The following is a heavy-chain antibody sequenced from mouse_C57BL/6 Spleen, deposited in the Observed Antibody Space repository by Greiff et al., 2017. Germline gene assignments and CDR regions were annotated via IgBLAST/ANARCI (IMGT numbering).Heavy chain of an antibody. V-gene: IGHV14-4*01. J-gene: IGHJ3*01. D-gene: IGHD2-10*02. CDR1: GFNIKDDY. Sequence: VQLQQSGAELVRPGASVKLSCTASGFNIKDDYMHWVKQRPEQGLEWIGWIDPENGDTEYASKFQGKATITADTSSNTAYLQLSSLTSEDTAVYYCTTPGYGPAWLAYWGQGTLVTVSA. CDR3: TTPGYGPAWLAY. CDR2: IDPENGDT.